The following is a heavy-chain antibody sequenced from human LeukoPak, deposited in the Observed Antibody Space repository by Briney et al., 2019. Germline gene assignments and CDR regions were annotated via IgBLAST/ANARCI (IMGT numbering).Heavy chain of an antibody. CDR1: GFTFSTYS. CDR2: ISYDGSDK. V-gene: IGHV3-30*04. Sequence: GGSLRLSCAASGFTFSTYSMHWVRQAPGKGLRWVAVISYDGSDKYYADSVKGRFTISRDNSKSTVYLQMSTLTAEDTAVYYCARPNYGSHWGYFDYWGQGTLVTVSS. J-gene: IGHJ4*02. CDR3: ARPNYGSHWGYFDY. D-gene: IGHD4-17*01.